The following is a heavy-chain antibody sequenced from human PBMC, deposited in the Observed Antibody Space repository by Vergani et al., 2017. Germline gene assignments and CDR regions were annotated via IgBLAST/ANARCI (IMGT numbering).Heavy chain of an antibody. CDR1: GFTFNQYG. CDR2: TWYDGNNK. J-gene: IGHJ5*02. D-gene: IGHD1-14*01. CDR3: ARDWRLLYNRFDP. V-gene: IGHV3-33*01. Sequence: QVQLVESGGGVVQPGRSLRLSCAASGFTFNQYGMHWVRQAPGKGLEWVAVTWYDGNNKQYADSVKGRFTISSDNSKSTMYLQMNSLRDEDTGVYYCARDWRLLYNRFDPWGQGTLVTVSS.